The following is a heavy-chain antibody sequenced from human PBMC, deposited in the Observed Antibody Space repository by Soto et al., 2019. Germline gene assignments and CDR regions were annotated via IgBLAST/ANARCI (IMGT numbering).Heavy chain of an antibody. CDR2: ISGSGGST. CDR1: GFTFSSYA. Sequence: GGSLRLSCAASGFTFSSYAMSWVRQAPGKGLEWVSAISGSGGSTYYADSVKGRFTISRDNSKNTLYLQMNSLRAEDTAVYYCVMSRFLEWLPLYYFDYWGQGTLVTVSS. CDR3: VMSRFLEWLPLYYFDY. J-gene: IGHJ4*02. D-gene: IGHD3-3*01. V-gene: IGHV3-23*01.